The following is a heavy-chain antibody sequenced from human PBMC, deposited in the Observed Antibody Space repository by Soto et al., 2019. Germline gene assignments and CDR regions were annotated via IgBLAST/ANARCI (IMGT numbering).Heavy chain of an antibody. Sequence: ALVKVSCKASGYTFTSYAMHWVRQAPGQRLEWMGWINAGNGNTKYSQKFQGRVTITRDTSASTAYMELSSLRSEDTAVYYCARDLITMVRGVIPRPSYYFDYWGQGTLVTVSS. D-gene: IGHD3-10*01. V-gene: IGHV1-3*01. CDR2: INAGNGNT. CDR3: ARDLITMVRGVIPRPSYYFDY. J-gene: IGHJ4*02. CDR1: GYTFTSYA.